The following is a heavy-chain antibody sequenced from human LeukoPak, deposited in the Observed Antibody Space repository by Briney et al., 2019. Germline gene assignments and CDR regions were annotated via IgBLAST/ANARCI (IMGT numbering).Heavy chain of an antibody. J-gene: IGHJ4*02. CDR1: GFSLTTYG. CDR3: ARDGGSGIDY. V-gene: IGHV3-33*01. CDR2: IWYDGSRK. Sequence: GRSLRLSCAASGFSLTTYGAPWLRQAPGKGLEWVAVIWYDGSRKFYGDSVKGRFTVSRDTSENTMYLQMNTLRVDDTAVYYCARDGGSGIDYWGQGTLVTVSS. D-gene: IGHD3-10*01.